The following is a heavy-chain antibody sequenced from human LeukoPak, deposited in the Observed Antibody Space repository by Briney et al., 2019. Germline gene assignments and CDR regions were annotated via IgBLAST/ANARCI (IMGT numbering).Heavy chain of an antibody. CDR2: ISYDGSNK. Sequence: GGSLRLSCAASGFTFNSFAMSWVRQAPGKGLEWVAVISYDGSNKYYADSVKGRFTISRDNSKNTLYLQMNSLRAEDTAVYYCARGSSSSHYYYGMDVWGQGTTVTVSS. CDR3: ARGSSSSHYYYGMDV. D-gene: IGHD6-6*01. CDR1: GFTFNSFA. V-gene: IGHV3-30-3*01. J-gene: IGHJ6*02.